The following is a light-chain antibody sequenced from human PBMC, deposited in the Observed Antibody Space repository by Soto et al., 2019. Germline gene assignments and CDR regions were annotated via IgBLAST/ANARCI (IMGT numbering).Light chain of an antibody. Sequence: QSALTQPPSASGSPGQSVTISCTGTSSDVGGYNYVSWYQHHPGKAPKLMIYEVSKRPSGVPDRFSGSKSDNTASLTVSGLQAEDEADYYCNSYAGSNNVVFGGGTKVTVL. CDR1: SSDVGGYNY. CDR2: EVS. J-gene: IGLJ2*01. CDR3: NSYAGSNNVV. V-gene: IGLV2-8*01.